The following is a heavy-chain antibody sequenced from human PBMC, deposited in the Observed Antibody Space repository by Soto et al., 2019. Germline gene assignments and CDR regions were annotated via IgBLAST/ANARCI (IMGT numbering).Heavy chain of an antibody. Sequence: QVQLQLWGAGLLKPSETLSLTCAVYGGSFSDYYWSWIRQPPGKGLEWIGEINHSGSTNDNPSLKSRVTLSVDTSKNHFSLELRSVTAADTAVYYCARVTSGVGPDYWGQGTLVTVSS. D-gene: IGHD1-26*01. CDR2: INHSGST. J-gene: IGHJ4*02. CDR3: ARVTSGVGPDY. V-gene: IGHV4-34*02. CDR1: GGSFSDYY.